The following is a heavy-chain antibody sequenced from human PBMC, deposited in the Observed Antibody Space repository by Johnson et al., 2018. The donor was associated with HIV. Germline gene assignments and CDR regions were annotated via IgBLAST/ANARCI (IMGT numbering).Heavy chain of an antibody. V-gene: IGHV3-53*01. CDR3: SKVRVIIAAPRGGAFDI. Sequence: VQLVESGGGLVQPGGSLRLSCAASGITVGTNYMSWVRQAPGKGLEWVSVIFSVGDVYYADSVKGRFTISRDNSKNMVYLQMNSLRAEDTAVYYCSKVRVIIAAPRGGAFDIWGQGTMVTVSS. J-gene: IGHJ3*02. CDR1: GITVGTNY. CDR2: IFSVGDV. D-gene: IGHD6-6*01.